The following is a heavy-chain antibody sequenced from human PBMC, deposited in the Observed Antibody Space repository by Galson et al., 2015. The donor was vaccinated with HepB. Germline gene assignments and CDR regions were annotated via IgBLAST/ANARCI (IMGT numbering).Heavy chain of an antibody. CDR2: IIPILGIA. J-gene: IGHJ6*02. D-gene: IGHD6-13*01. CDR1: GGTFSSYA. Sequence: SVKVSCKASGGTFSSYAISWVRQAPGQGLEWMGRIIPILGIANYAQKFQGRVTITADKSTSTAYMELSSLRSEDTAVYYCASVVAAELGGLGYWGQGTTVTVSS. V-gene: IGHV1-69*04. CDR3: ASVVAAELGGLGY.